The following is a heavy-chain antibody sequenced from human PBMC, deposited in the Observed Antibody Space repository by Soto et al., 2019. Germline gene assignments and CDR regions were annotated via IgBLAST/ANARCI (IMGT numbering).Heavy chain of an antibody. J-gene: IGHJ4*02. D-gene: IGHD3-22*01. CDR3: ARFGTSYDSSGYLY. CDR1: GFTFSYHW. V-gene: IGHV3-74*01. CDR2: INSDGSTI. Sequence: EVQLVESGGGLVQPGGSLRLSCATSGFTFSYHWMHWVRQAPGKGLVWVSSINSDGSTIRHADSVKGRFTISRDNAKNTLYLQINSLRAEDTAVYYCARFGTSYDSSGYLYWGRGTLVTASS.